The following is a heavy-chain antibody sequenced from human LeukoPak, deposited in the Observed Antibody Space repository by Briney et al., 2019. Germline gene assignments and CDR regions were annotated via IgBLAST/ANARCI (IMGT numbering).Heavy chain of an antibody. CDR2: IYDSGST. CDR1: GGSIRSSYYY. Sequence: SETLSLTCTVSGGSIRSSYYYWGWIRQPPGKGLEWIGSIYDSGSTYYNPSLKSRVTISVDTSKNQFSLKLSSVTAADTAVYYCARYRGYYPVSKARNWFDPWGQGTLVTVSS. V-gene: IGHV4-39*07. CDR3: ARYRGYYPVSKARNWFDP. D-gene: IGHD3-22*01. J-gene: IGHJ5*02.